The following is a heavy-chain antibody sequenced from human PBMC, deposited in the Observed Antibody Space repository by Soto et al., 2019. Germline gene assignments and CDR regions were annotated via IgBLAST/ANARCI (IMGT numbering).Heavy chain of an antibody. D-gene: IGHD2-21*02. CDR3: ARVTREYGDSRFDY. CDR2: IYNNGAT. V-gene: IGHV4-31*03. J-gene: IGHJ4*02. CDR1: GGSIKNGDNY. Sequence: QVQLQESGPGLVKPSETLSLTCTVSGGSIKNGDNYWSWIRQFAGKGLEWIGYIYNNGATYYNPSLKSRVTISVDPSKNQFSLNLSSVTAAATALYYCARVTREYGDSRFDYWGQGSLVTVSS.